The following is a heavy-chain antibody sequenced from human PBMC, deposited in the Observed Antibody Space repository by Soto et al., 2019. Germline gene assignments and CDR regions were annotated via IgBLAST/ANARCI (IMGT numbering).Heavy chain of an antibody. CDR3: AGGGWRQIAY. V-gene: IGHV4-59*08. CDR2: IYYSGST. Sequence: QVQLQESGPGLVKPSETLSLTCSVSGGSIGSYYWSWIRQPPGKGLEWIGYIYYSGSTNYNPSLKSRVTISVDTSKNQFSLKLSSVTAADTAVYYCAGGGWRQIAYWGQGTLVTVSS. D-gene: IGHD3-3*01. CDR1: GGSIGSYY. J-gene: IGHJ4*02.